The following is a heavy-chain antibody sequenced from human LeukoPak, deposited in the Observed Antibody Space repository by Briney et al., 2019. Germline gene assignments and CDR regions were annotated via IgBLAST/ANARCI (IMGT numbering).Heavy chain of an antibody. CDR2: IIPILDIT. V-gene: IGHV1-69*04. D-gene: IGHD4-11*01. CDR3: ARDATITTSDYYYGMDV. CDR1: GGTFSSYA. J-gene: IGHJ6*02. Sequence: GASVKVSCKASGGTFSSYAISWVRQAPGQGLEWMGRIIPILDITNYAQKFQGRVTITADKSTGTAYMELSSLRSEDTAVYYCARDATITTSDYYYGMDVWGQGTTVTVSS.